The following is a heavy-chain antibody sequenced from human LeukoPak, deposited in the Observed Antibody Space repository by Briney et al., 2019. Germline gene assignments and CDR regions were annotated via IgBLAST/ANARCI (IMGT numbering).Heavy chain of an antibody. J-gene: IGHJ4*02. Sequence: GGSLRLSCAASGFTVSSNYMSWVRQAPGKGLEWVSVIYSGGSTYYADSVKGRFTISRDNSKNTLYLQMNSLRAEDTAVYYCAKDSAYSSGWFIFDYWGQGTLVAVSS. CDR3: AKDSAYSSGWFIFDY. D-gene: IGHD6-19*01. CDR2: IYSGGST. V-gene: IGHV3-66*01. CDR1: GFTVSSNY.